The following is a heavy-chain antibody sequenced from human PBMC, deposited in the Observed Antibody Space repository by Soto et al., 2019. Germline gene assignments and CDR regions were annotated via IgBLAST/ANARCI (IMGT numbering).Heavy chain of an antibody. D-gene: IGHD3-10*01. J-gene: IGHJ4*02. CDR2: LYHSGNT. CDR3: ARRWGEGRVDY. CDR1: GGSISSSNW. Sequence: QVQLQESGPGLVKPSGTLSLTCAVSGGSISSSNWWSWVRQPPGKGLEWIRELYHSGNTNYNPSLKNRVTMAVDTSRNQFSLKLSSVTAADTAVYSCARRWGEGRVDYWGQGTLVTVSS. V-gene: IGHV4-4*02.